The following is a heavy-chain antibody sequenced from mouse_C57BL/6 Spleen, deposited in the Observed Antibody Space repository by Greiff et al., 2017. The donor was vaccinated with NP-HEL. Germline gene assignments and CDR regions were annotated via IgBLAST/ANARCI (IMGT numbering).Heavy chain of an antibody. CDR1: GYTFTSYW. J-gene: IGHJ4*01. D-gene: IGHD1-1*01. V-gene: IGHV1-69*01. CDR2: IDPSDSYT. CDR3: ARRITTVVATEYAMDY. Sequence: QVQLQQPGAELVMPGASVKLSCKASGYTFTSYWMHWVKQRPGQGLEWIGEIDPSDSYTNYNQKFKGKSTLTVDKSSSTAYMQLSSLTSEDSAVYYCARRITTVVATEYAMDYWGQGTSVTVSS.